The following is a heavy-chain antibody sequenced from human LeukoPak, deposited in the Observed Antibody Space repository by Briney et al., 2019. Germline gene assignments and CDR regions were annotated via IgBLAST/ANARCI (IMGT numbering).Heavy chain of an antibody. V-gene: IGHV3-30*02. J-gene: IGHJ3*02. CDR2: IRYDGTNK. D-gene: IGHD3-22*01. CDR3: ARGDYYDSSGFYHDAFDI. CDR1: GFTFNYYG. Sequence: GGSLRLSCAASGFTFNYYGMHWVRQAPGKGLEWVAFIRYDGTNKYYADSVKGRFTISRDNAKNSLYLQMNSLRAEDTAVYYCARGDYYDSSGFYHDAFDIWGQGTMVTVSS.